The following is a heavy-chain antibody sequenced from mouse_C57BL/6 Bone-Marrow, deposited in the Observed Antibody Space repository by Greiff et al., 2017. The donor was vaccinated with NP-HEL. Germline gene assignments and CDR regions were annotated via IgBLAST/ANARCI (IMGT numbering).Heavy chain of an antibody. CDR2: ISNGGGST. V-gene: IGHV5-12*01. CDR1: GFTFSEYY. CDR3: ARQGYGSSRWYFDV. D-gene: IGHD1-1*01. Sequence: EVQLVDSGGGLVQPGGSLKLSCAASGFTFSEYYMYWVRQTPEKRLEWVAYISNGGGSTYYPDTVKGRFTISRDNAKNTLYLQMSRLKSEDTAMYYCARQGYGSSRWYFDVWGTGTTVTVSS. J-gene: IGHJ1*03.